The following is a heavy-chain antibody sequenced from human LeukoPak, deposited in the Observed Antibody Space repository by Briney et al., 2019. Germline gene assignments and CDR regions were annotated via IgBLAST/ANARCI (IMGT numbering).Heavy chain of an antibody. J-gene: IGHJ5*02. Sequence: QASETLSLTCTVSGGSITSYYWSWIRQPPGKGLEWIGYIYYDESTNYNPSLRSRVTISIDTSKNQFSLNLISVTAADTAVYYCARRPAGYSSSWRMGFDWFDPWGQGTLVTVSS. D-gene: IGHD6-13*01. CDR1: GGSITSYY. V-gene: IGHV4-59*12. CDR3: ARRPAGYSSSWRMGFDWFDP. CDR2: IYYDEST.